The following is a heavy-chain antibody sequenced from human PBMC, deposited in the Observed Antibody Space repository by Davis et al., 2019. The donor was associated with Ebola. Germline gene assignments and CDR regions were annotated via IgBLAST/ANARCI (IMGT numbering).Heavy chain of an antibody. CDR2: INRSSDTI. D-gene: IGHD3-9*01. CDR1: GFTFSSYS. CDR3: AVHNGDWLQLDF. V-gene: IGHV3-48*02. Sequence: GESLKISCAASGFTFSSYSMNWVRQAPRKVLWWVSYINRSSDTIYYADSVRGRFTISRDTAKKSLYLQMNSLRDEDTAVYYCAVHNGDWLQLDFWGQGTLVTVSS. J-gene: IGHJ4*02.